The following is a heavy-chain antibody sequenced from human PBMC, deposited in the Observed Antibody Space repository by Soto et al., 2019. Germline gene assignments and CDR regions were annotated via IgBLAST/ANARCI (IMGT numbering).Heavy chain of an antibody. D-gene: IGHD2-15*01. V-gene: IGHV6-1*01. Sequence: SQTLSLTCAISGDSVSSNSAAWNWIRQPPSRGLEWLGRTYYRSKWYNDYAVSVKSRITINPDTSKNQFSLQLNSVTPEDTAVYYCARAMVAATPSYYYYYGMDVWGQGTTVTVSS. CDR2: TYYRSKWYN. J-gene: IGHJ6*02. CDR3: ARAMVAATPSYYYYYGMDV. CDR1: GDSVSSNSAA.